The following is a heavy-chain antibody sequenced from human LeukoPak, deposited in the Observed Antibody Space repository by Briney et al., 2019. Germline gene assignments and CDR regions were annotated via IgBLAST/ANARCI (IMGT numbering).Heavy chain of an antibody. CDR2: IYYSGST. CDR1: GGSISSYY. CDR3: ARGHYDFWSAYRSDAFDI. V-gene: IGHV4-59*01. J-gene: IGHJ3*02. Sequence: SETLSLTCTVSGGSISSYYWSWIRQPPGKGLEWIGYIYYSGSTNYNPSFKSRVTISVDTSKNQFSLKLSSVTAADTAVYYCARGHYDFWSAYRSDAFDIWGQGTMVTVSS. D-gene: IGHD3-3*01.